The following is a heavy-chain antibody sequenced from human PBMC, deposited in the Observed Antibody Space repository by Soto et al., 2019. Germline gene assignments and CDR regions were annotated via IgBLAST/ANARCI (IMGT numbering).Heavy chain of an antibody. CDR1: GYTFTSYG. Sequence: ASVKVSCKASGYTFTSYGICWVRQAPGQGLEWMGWISAYNGNTNYAQKLQGRVTMTTDTSTGTAYMELRSLRSDDTAVYYCARGASYYDFWSGYSFDYWGQGTLVTVSS. V-gene: IGHV1-18*01. CDR3: ARGASYYDFWSGYSFDY. J-gene: IGHJ4*02. D-gene: IGHD3-3*01. CDR2: ISAYNGNT.